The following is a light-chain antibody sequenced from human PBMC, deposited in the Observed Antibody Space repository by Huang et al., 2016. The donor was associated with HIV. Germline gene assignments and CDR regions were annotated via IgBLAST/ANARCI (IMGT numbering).Light chain of an antibody. CDR3: QQSFSSHVT. Sequence: DIQMTQSPSSLYASVGDRVTITCRSSQSISNSLNWYQQKPGKAPNLLIYAASTLQSGVPSRFSGSGSGTHFTLNISSLQPEDFATFYCQQSFSSHVTFGPGT. J-gene: IGKJ3*01. V-gene: IGKV1-39*01. CDR2: AAS. CDR1: QSISNS.